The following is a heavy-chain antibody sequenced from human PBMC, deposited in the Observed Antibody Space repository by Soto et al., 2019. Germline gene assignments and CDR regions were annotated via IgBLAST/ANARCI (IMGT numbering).Heavy chain of an antibody. J-gene: IGHJ6*02. CDR3: ARDPGQRRLDYYGMDV. CDR2: IYYSGST. V-gene: IGHV4-30-4*01. Sequence: SETLSLTCTVSGGSISSGDYYWSWIRQPPGKGLEWIGYIYYSGSTYYNPSLKSRVTISVDTSKNQFSLKLSSVTAADTAVYYCARDPGQRRLDYYGMDVWGQRTTVTVSS. CDR1: GGSISSGDYY.